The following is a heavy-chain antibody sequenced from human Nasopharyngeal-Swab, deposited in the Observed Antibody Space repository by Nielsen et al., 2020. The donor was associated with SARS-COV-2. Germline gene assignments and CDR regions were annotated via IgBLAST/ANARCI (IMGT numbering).Heavy chain of an antibody. Sequence: SVKVSCKASAGTFSSYAISWVRQATGQGLEWMGGIIPIFGTANYAQKFQGRVTITADESTSTAYMELSSLRSEDTAVYYCARDRDSGYSDQRSAFDIWGQGTMVTVSS. CDR2: IIPIFGTA. V-gene: IGHV1-69*13. CDR3: ARDRDSGYSDQRSAFDI. J-gene: IGHJ3*02. D-gene: IGHD5-12*01. CDR1: AGTFSSYA.